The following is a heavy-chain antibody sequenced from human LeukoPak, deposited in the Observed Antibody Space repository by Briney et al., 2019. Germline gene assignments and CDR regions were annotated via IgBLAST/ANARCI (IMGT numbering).Heavy chain of an antibody. J-gene: IGHJ3*02. D-gene: IGHD3-22*01. CDR3: ARDRILPKYYYDSSGYPRNAFDI. V-gene: IGHV4-59*01. Sequence: SETLSLTCTVSGGSISSYYWGWIRQPPGKGLEWIGYIYYSGSTNYNPSLKSRVTISVDTSKNQFSLKLSSVTAADTAVYYCARDRILPKYYYDSSGYPRNAFDIWGQGTMVTVSS. CDR2: IYYSGST. CDR1: GGSISSYY.